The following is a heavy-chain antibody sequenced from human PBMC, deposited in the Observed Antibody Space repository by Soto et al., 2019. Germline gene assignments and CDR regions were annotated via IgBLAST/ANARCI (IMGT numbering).Heavy chain of an antibody. D-gene: IGHD3-3*02. V-gene: IGHV4-39*01. Sequence: LSLTCTVSGDSIISSDFYWGWVRQPPGKGLEWIGSIFYLRSSYYNPSLKSRVTMSVDTSKNQFSLRLRSVTAADTALYFCARHSLALRKNNWFDPWGQGIMVTVSS. CDR1: GDSIISSDFY. CDR3: ARHSLALRKNNWFDP. CDR2: IFYLRSS. J-gene: IGHJ5*02.